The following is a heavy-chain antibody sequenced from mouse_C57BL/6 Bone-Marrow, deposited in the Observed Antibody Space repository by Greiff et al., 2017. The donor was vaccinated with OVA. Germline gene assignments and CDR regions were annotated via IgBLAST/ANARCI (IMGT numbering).Heavy chain of an antibody. J-gene: IGHJ2*01. CDR1: SYTFTDHY. CDR2: IYPGSGNT. CDR3: ARDDGYFFEY. D-gene: IGHD2-3*01. Sequence: VKLQESGAEVVRPGASVKLSCKASSYTFTDHYINWVKQRPGQGLEWIARIYPGSGNTYYNEKFKGKATLTAEKSSNTAYMQLSSLTSEDSAVYFCARDDGYFFEYWGQGTTLTVSS. V-gene: IGHV1-76*01.